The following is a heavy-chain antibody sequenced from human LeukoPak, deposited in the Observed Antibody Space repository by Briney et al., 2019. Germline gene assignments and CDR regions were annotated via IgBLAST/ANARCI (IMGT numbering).Heavy chain of an antibody. J-gene: IGHJ4*02. D-gene: IGHD2-2*01. V-gene: IGHV3-48*04. Sequence: AGGSLRLSCAASGFTFSSYSMNWVRQAPGKGLEWVSYISSSSSTIYYADSVKGRFTMSRDNAKSSLYLQMNSLRAEDTAVYYCAKLVSDIVVVPAAIVLAAPENWGQGTLVTVSS. CDR1: GFTFSSYS. CDR2: ISSSSSTI. CDR3: AKLVSDIVVVPAAIVLAAPEN.